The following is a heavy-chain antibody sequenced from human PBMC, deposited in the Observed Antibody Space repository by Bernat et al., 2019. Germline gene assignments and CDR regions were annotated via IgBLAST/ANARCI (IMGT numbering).Heavy chain of an antibody. Sequence: EVQLLESGGGLVQPGGSLRLSCAASGFTFSSYAMSWVRQAPGKGLEWVSAISGSGGSTYYADSVKGRFTISRDNSKNTLYLQMNSLRAEDTAVYYCAKDRGYDYGDSTGTFDYWGKGTLVTVSS. J-gene: IGHJ4*02. V-gene: IGHV3-23*01. CDR3: AKDRGYDYGDSTGTFDY. CDR1: GFTFSSYA. D-gene: IGHD4-17*01. CDR2: ISGSGGST.